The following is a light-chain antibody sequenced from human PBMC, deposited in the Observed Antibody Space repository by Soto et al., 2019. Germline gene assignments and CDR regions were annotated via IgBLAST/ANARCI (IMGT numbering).Light chain of an antibody. CDR3: QQYNNWPPYT. Sequence: EIVMTQSPATLSVSPGERATLSCRASRSVSIDLAWYQQQPGQAPRLLIYGASTRATGIPARFSGSGSGTEFTLTISSLQSEDFAVNNCQQYNNWPPYTLGQET. J-gene: IGKJ2*01. V-gene: IGKV3-15*01. CDR2: GAS. CDR1: RSVSID.